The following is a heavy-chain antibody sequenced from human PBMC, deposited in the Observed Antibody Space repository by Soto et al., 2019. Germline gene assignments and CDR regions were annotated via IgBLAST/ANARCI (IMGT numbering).Heavy chain of an antibody. CDR3: AAGGTRWLHSPFDY. J-gene: IGHJ4*02. CDR1: GHTLTELS. Sequence: QVQLVQSGAEVRKPGASVKVSCKVSGHTLTELSMHWVRQAPGKGLEWMGGFDPEDGETIPAQKFQGRVTVTEDTSTDSTYLELSSLRSEDTAVYYCAAGGTRWLHSPFDYWGQGTLVTISS. CDR2: FDPEDGET. V-gene: IGHV1-24*01. D-gene: IGHD1-1*01.